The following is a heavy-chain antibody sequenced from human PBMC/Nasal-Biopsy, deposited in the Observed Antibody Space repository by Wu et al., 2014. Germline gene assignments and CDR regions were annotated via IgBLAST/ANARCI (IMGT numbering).Heavy chain of an antibody. CDR3: AREDADPRRPDYYCMDV. J-gene: IGHJ6*03. CDR1: GGSISNSY. V-gene: IGHV4-59*01. Sequence: TLSLTCSVSGGSISNSYWSWIRQAPGKGLEWIGYIYYTGSTNYNPSLKSRVAISLDTSRSQFSLKLSSVTTADTAVYYCAREDADPRRPDYYCMDVWGQRDHGHRL. CDR2: IYYTGST.